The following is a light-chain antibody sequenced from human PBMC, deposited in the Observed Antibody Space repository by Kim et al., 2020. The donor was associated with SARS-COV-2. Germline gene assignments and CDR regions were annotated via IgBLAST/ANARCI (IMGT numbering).Light chain of an antibody. CDR1: QSVGKN. J-gene: IGKJ2*03. CDR3: QQYKGWPPYS. CDR2: GVS. Sequence: ILMMQSPATLSVSPGERATLSCGASQSVGKNLAWYQQRPGQAPRLLIYGVSTRATGVPDRFSGSGTGTDFTLSVSSLQSEDFAVYYCQQYKGWPPYSFGQGTKLEI. V-gene: IGKV3-15*01.